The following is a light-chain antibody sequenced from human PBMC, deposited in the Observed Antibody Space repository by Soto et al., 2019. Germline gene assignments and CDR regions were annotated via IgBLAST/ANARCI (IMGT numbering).Light chain of an antibody. CDR2: KAS. CDR1: QTISSW. Sequence: DIQMTQSPSTLSGSVGDRVTITCRASQTISSWLAWYQQKPGKAPKLLIYKASTLKSGGTSRFSGSGSGTEFTLTISSLQPDYFAQYDCQHYNSYSEAFGQGTQVELK. V-gene: IGKV1-5*03. CDR3: QHYNSYSEA. J-gene: IGKJ1*01.